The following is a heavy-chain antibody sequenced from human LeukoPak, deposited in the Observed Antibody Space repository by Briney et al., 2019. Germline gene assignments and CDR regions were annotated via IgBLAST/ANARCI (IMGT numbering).Heavy chain of an antibody. CDR1: GYTFTAYT. CDR3: AREVGPTWGAFDI. D-gene: IGHD1-26*01. V-gene: IGHV1-3*04. Sequence: ASVKVSCKNSGYTFTAYTMHWVSQAPGQRLEWMGWINTGNGDTKYSEKFQGRVTIARDTSASTAYMELSSLRSEDTAVYYCAREVGPTWGAFDIWGPGTVVTVSS. J-gene: IGHJ3*02. CDR2: INTGNGDT.